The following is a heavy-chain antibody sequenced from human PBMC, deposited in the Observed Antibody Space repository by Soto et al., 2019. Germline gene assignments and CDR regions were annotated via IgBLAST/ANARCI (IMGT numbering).Heavy chain of an antibody. D-gene: IGHD1-7*01. CDR1: GASISSSY. CDR3: ARESGDNWDYEAY. Sequence: SETLSLTCTVSGASISSSYWSWIRQSPGKGLEWIGYIFHSGTTHYNPSLKSRVTVSIDTSQNQFFLTVTSVTAADSAVYYCARESGDNWDYEAYWGQGTPVTVSS. V-gene: IGHV4-59*12. J-gene: IGHJ4*02. CDR2: IFHSGTT.